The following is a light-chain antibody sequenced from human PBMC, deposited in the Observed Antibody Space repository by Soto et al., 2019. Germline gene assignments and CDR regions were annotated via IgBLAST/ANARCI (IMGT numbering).Light chain of an antibody. V-gene: IGKV3-15*01. CDR1: QSVSSN. Sequence: EIVMTQSPATLSVSPGERATLSCRASQSVSSNLAWYQQKPGQAPRLLIYGASTRATGISARFSGGGSGTEFTLTISSLQSEDFAVYYCQQYNYWPPITFDQGTRLEIK. CDR2: GAS. J-gene: IGKJ5*01. CDR3: QQYNYWPPIT.